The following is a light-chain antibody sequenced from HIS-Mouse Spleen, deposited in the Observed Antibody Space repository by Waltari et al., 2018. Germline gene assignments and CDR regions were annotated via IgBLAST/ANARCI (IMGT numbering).Light chain of an antibody. V-gene: IGKV1-33*01. CDR2: DAP. J-gene: IGKJ5*01. CDR3: QQYDNLPPVIT. Sequence: DIQMTQSPSSLSASVGDRVTITCQASQDISNYLNWYQQKPGKAPKLLTYDAPNLETGVPSRFSGSGSGTDFTFTISSLQPEDIATYYCQQYDNLPPVITFGQGTRLEIK. CDR1: QDISNY.